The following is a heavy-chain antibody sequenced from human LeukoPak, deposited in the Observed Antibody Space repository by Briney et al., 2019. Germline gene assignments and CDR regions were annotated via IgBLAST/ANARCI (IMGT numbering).Heavy chain of an antibody. Sequence: PGRSLRLSCAASGFTFSSYSMNWVRQAPGKGLEWVSSISRSSDYTYYADSVKGRFTISRDNAKNSLYLQMNSLRAEDTAVYYCAVAGLSYWYFDLWGRGTLVTVSS. CDR3: AVAGLSYWYFDL. CDR1: GFTFSSYS. J-gene: IGHJ2*01. CDR2: ISRSSDYT. D-gene: IGHD6-19*01. V-gene: IGHV3-21*01.